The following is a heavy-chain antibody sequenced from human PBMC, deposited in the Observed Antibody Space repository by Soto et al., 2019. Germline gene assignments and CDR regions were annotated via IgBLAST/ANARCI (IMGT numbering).Heavy chain of an antibody. CDR2: INAGNGNT. D-gene: IGHD2-15*01. V-gene: IGHV1-3*01. Sequence: ASVKVSCKASGYTFTSYAMHWVRQAPGQRLEWMGWINAGNGNTKYSQKFQGRVTITRDTSAGTAYMELSSLRSEDTAVYYCARGGCSGGSCYSNALGGFFDYWGQGTLVTVSS. CDR1: GYTFTSYA. J-gene: IGHJ4*02. CDR3: ARGGCSGGSCYSNALGGFFDY.